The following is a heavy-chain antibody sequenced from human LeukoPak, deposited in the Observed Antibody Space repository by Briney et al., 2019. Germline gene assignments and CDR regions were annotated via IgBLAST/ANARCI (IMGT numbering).Heavy chain of an antibody. V-gene: IGHV4-61*02. CDR1: GGSISSGSYY. CDR2: IYTSGST. CDR3: ARVGSGSYHSPFGN. D-gene: IGHD3-10*01. J-gene: IGHJ4*02. Sequence: SQTLSLTCTVSGGSISSGSYYWSWIRQPAGKGLEWIGRIYTSGSTNYNPSLKSRVTISVDTSKNQFSLKLSSVTAADTAVYYCARVGSGSYHSPFGNWGQGTLVTVSS.